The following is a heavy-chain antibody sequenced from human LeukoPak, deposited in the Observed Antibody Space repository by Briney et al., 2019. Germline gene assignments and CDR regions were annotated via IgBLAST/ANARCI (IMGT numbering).Heavy chain of an antibody. CDR3: VRYAPVDH. J-gene: IGHJ4*02. V-gene: IGHV3-11*01. Sequence: GGSLRLSCAASGFTFSDFYMSWFRQVPGKGLEAVAYISRGSGSTRYYTDSARGRFTISRDNGENAVYLQMNSLRTGDTAVYYCVRYAPVDHWGRGALVTVSS. CDR1: GFTFSDFY. D-gene: IGHD2-2*01. CDR2: ISRGSGSTR.